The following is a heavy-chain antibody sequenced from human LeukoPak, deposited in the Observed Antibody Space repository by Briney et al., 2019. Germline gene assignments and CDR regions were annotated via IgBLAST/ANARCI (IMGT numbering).Heavy chain of an antibody. D-gene: IGHD6-19*01. CDR3: ARDSEKHSSGWYPHCWFDP. CDR1: GYTFTGYY. V-gene: IGHV1-2*02. J-gene: IGHJ5*02. CDR2: INPNSGGT. Sequence: GASVKVSCKASGYTFTGYYMHWVRQAPGQGLEWMGWINPNSGGTNYAQKFQGRVTMTRDTSISTAYMELSRLRSDDTAVYYCARDSEKHSSGWYPHCWFDPWGQGTLVTVSS.